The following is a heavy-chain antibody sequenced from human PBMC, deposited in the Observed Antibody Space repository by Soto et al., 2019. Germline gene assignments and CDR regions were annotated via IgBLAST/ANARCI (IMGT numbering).Heavy chain of an antibody. CDR1: GGSISSYY. Sequence: PSETLSLTCTVSGGSISSYYWSWIRQPPGKGLEWIGYIYYSGSTNYNPSLKSRVTISVDTSKNQFSLKLSSVTAAETAVYYCARDFRGYCSSTSCPPFLYYYYGMDVWGQGTTVTVSS. J-gene: IGHJ6*02. CDR3: ARDFRGYCSSTSCPPFLYYYYGMDV. V-gene: IGHV4-59*01. D-gene: IGHD2-2*01. CDR2: IYYSGST.